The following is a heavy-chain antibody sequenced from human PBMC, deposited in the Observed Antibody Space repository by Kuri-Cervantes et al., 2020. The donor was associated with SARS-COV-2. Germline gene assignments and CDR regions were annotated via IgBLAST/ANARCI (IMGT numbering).Heavy chain of an antibody. V-gene: IGHV3-30*02. D-gene: IGHD1-7*01. Sequence: GESLKISCAASGFTFKTYGMHWVRQAPGKGLEWVAFTRYDGNNQYYGDSVKGRFSISRDNSKNTLYLHMNSLRAEDTAVYYCAKDMRGTRTYFDYWGQGTLVTVSS. CDR2: TRYDGNNQ. CDR1: GFTFKTYG. J-gene: IGHJ4*02. CDR3: AKDMRGTRTYFDY.